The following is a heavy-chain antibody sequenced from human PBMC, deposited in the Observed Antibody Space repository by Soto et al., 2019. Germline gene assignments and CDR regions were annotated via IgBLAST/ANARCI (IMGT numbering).Heavy chain of an antibody. CDR3: ARQYYYDSSGPYTLFDP. Sequence: SETLSLTCTVSGGSISSYYWSWIRQPPGKGLEWIGYIYYSGSTNYNPSLKSRVTISVDTSKNQFSLKLSSVPAADTAVYYCARQYYYDSSGPYTLFDPWGQGTLVTFSS. D-gene: IGHD3-22*01. CDR1: GGSISSYY. V-gene: IGHV4-59*01. CDR2: IYYSGST. J-gene: IGHJ5*02.